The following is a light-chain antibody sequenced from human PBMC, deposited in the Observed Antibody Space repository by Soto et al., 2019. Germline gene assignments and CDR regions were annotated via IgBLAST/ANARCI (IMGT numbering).Light chain of an antibody. J-gene: IGKJ2*01. CDR1: QSVSSY. CDR2: GAS. CDR3: HQYAGPPAT. V-gene: IGKV3-20*01. Sequence: EIVLTQSPGTLSLSPGERATLSCRTSQSVSSYLAWYQHKPGQAPRLLIYGASRRATDIPDRFSGSGSGTDFTLTISRLGPEDFEVYYWHQYAGPPATFGQGTKLEIK.